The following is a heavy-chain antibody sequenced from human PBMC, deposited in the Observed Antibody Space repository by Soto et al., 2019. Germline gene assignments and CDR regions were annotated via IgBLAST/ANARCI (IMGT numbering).Heavy chain of an antibody. J-gene: IGHJ6*02. CDR1: GFTFSSYG. CDR2: IWYDGSNK. D-gene: IGHD2-2*01. Sequence: TGGSLRLSCAASGFTFSSYGMHWVRQAPGKGLEWVAVIWYDGSNKYYADSVKGRFTISRDNSKNTLYLQMNSLRAEDTAVYYCARDRDIVVVPAAINYGMDVWGQGTTVTVSS. V-gene: IGHV3-33*01. CDR3: ARDRDIVVVPAAINYGMDV.